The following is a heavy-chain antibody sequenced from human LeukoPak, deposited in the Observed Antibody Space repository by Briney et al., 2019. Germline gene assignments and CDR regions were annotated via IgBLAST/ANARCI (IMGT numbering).Heavy chain of an antibody. CDR3: ARDQGSGINYYYYYMDV. D-gene: IGHD3-10*01. CDR1: GFTFSRYS. J-gene: IGHJ6*03. CDR2: ITSSRHSTI. V-gene: IGHV3-48*01. Sequence: GGTLRLFCGASGFTFSRYSMNWVPQAPGKGLEWVSYITSSRHSTIYYGDSVKGRFTTSRDNARNSLYLQMDSLRAEDTAVYYCARDQGSGINYYYYYMDVWGKGTTVTVSS.